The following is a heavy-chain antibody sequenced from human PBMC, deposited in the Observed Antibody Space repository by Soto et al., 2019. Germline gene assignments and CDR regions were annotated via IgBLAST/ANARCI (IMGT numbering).Heavy chain of an antibody. CDR3: ARDLPRLDY. CDR2: INPNSGGT. J-gene: IGHJ4*02. V-gene: IGHV1-2*02. CDR1: GYTFTGYY. Sequence: ASVKVSCKASGYTFTGYYMHWVRQAPGQGLEWMGWINPNSGGTNYAQKFQGRFTISRDNAKNSLYLQMNSLRAEDTAVYYCARDLPRLDYWGQGTLVTVSS.